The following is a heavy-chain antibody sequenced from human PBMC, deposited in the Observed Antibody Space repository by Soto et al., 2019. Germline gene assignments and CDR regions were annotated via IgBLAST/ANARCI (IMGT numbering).Heavy chain of an antibody. J-gene: IGHJ4*02. V-gene: IGHV1-46*01. Sequence: QVQLVQSGAEVKKPGASVKVSCKASGDTFTDYYIHWVRQAPGQGLEWMGTVNPSGGHTTYAQHFLGRMTMTRDTSTSSLYMEHTSLTSEDTAVYYCARGGPVVVVTAALDYWGQGTLVTVSS. D-gene: IGHD2-21*02. CDR3: ARGGPVVVVTAALDY. CDR2: VNPSGGHT. CDR1: GDTFTDYY.